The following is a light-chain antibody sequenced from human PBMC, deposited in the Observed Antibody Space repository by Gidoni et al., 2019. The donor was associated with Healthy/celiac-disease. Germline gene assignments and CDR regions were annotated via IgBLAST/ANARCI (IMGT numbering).Light chain of an antibody. Sequence: DIQMTQSTSSLSASVGDRVTITCRASQSISSYLNLYQQKPGKAPKLLFYAASSLQSGVPSRFSGSVSGTDVTLTISSLQPEDFATYYCQQSYSTLPYTFGQGTKLEIK. J-gene: IGKJ2*01. V-gene: IGKV1-39*01. CDR2: AAS. CDR3: QQSYSTLPYT. CDR1: QSISSY.